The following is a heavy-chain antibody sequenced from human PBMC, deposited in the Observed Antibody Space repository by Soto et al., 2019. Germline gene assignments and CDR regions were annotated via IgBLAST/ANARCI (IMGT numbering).Heavy chain of an antibody. J-gene: IGHJ2*01. D-gene: IGHD6-13*01. CDR1: GFTFSSYE. CDR3: ARDDNRSSWFFLYFDL. Sequence: EVQLVESGGGLVQPGGSLRLSCAASGFTFSSYEMNWVRQAPGKGLEWISYISISDNTTHYADSVKGRFTISRDNAKNSLYLQMNSLTAEDTAVYYCARDDNRSSWFFLYFDLWGRGTLVTVSS. V-gene: IGHV3-48*03. CDR2: ISISDNTT.